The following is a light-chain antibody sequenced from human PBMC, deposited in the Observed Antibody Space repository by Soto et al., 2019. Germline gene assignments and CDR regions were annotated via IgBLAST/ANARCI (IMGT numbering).Light chain of an antibody. V-gene: IGKV1-8*01. J-gene: IGKJ4*01. CDR1: QSVDNY. Sequence: AIQLTQSPSSLSASVGDRVTITCRASQSVDNYLAWYQQKPGKAPELLIYAASTLQSGVPSRFSGSGSGTDFTLTISCLQSEDFATYYCQQYYSFPLTFGGGTKVDIK. CDR2: AAS. CDR3: QQYYSFPLT.